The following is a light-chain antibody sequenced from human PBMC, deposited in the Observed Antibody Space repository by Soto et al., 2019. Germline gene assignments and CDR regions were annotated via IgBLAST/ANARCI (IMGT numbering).Light chain of an antibody. J-gene: IGKJ1*01. CDR2: DAS. CDR3: QQYNSYSPT. CDR1: QSISSW. Sequence: DIQMTQSPSTLSASVGYRVTITCRASQSISSWLAWYQQKTGKAPKLLIYDASSLESGVPSRFSGSGSGTEFTLTISSLQPDDFATYYCQQYNSYSPTFGQGTKVEIK. V-gene: IGKV1-5*01.